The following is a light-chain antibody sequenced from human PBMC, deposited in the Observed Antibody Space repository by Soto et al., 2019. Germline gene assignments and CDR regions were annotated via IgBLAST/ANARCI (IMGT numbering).Light chain of an antibody. CDR1: SSNIGSNT. CDR2: TNN. J-gene: IGLJ3*02. CDR3: AAWDDTLNVWV. V-gene: IGLV1-44*01. Sequence: QSVLTQPPSASGTPGQRVTISCSGSSSNIGSNTVNWYQQLPGTAPKLLIYTNNQRPSGVPDRFSGSKSGTSASLAISGLQSEDEADYSCAAWDDTLNVWVFGGGTKVTVL.